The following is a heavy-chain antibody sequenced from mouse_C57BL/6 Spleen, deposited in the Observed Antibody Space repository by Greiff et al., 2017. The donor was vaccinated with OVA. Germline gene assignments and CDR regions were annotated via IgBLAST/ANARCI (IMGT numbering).Heavy chain of an antibody. CDR3: ARKGDSFGPFAY. D-gene: IGHD3-2*01. CDR1: GYTFTNYW. Sequence: QVQLQQSGAELVRPGTSVKMSCKASGYTFTNYWIGWAKQRPGHGREWIGDIYPGGGYTNYNEKFKGKATLTADKSSSKAYMQFSSLTSEDSPIYYFARKGDSFGPFAYWGQGTLVTVSA. CDR2: IYPGGGYT. V-gene: IGHV1-63*01. J-gene: IGHJ3*01.